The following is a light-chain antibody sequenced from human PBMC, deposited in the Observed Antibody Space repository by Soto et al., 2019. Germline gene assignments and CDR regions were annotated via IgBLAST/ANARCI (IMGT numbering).Light chain of an antibody. J-gene: IGKJ2*02. CDR3: KQYRRTPWT. CDR2: LGS. CDR1: ESLLQSNGNHY. V-gene: IGKV2-28*01. Sequence: IVLTQSPLSLPVTPGEPASISCRSSESLLQSNGNHYLDWYLQKPGQAPQVLIYLGSNRASGVPERFSGSGSGTDFTLKISSVEAEDVAVYYCKQYRRTPWTFGQGTKVEIK.